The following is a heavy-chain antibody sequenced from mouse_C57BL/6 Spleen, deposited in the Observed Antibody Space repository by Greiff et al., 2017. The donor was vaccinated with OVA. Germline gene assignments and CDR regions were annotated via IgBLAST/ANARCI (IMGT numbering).Heavy chain of an antibody. D-gene: IGHD2-12*01. CDR1: GYTFTSYW. J-gene: IGHJ4*01. CDR3: ALRRDPYYAMDY. CDR2: IHPNSGST. V-gene: IGHV1-64*01. Sequence: QVQLQQPGAELVKPGASVKLSCKASGYTFTSYWMHWVKQRPGQGLEWIGMIHPNSGSTNYNEKFKSKATLTVDKSSSTAYMQLSSLSSEDTAVYYCALRRDPYYAMDYWGQGTSVTVSS.